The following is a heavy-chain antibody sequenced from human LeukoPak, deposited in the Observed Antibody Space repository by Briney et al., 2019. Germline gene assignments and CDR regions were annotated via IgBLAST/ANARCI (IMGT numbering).Heavy chain of an antibody. Sequence: SETLSLTCTVSGDSFGSYYWTWIRQPAGKRLEWIGRISASGSTKYNPSLKTRVTMSVDTSRKQFSLRLSSLTAADTAVYYCARAPTSGWNYFFYYMDVWGKGTTVTVSS. J-gene: IGHJ6*03. CDR2: ISASGST. CDR1: GDSFGSYY. D-gene: IGHD6-19*01. V-gene: IGHV4-4*07. CDR3: ARAPTSGWNYFFYYMDV.